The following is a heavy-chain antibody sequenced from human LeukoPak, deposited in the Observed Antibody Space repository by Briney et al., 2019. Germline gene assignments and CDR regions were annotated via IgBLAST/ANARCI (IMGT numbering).Heavy chain of an antibody. CDR1: GFTFSSSG. Sequence: GGSLRLSCAASGFTFSSSGMHWVRQAPGTGLEWVAFISHEGSEKYFADSVKGRFTISRVNSKNTLYLQMNSLRDEDTAVYYCATDRGWFFDNWGQGTLVTVAS. J-gene: IGHJ4*02. CDR3: ATDRGWFFDN. CDR2: ISHEGSEK. V-gene: IGHV3-30*03. D-gene: IGHD2-15*01.